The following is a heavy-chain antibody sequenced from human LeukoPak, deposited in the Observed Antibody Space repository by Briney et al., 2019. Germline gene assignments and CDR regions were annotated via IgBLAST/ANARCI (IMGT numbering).Heavy chain of an antibody. Sequence: PSETLSLTCTVSGGSISSSNYYWGWIRQPPGKGLEWIGSIYYSGSTYYNPFLKSRVTISVDTSKNQFSLKLTSVTAADTAVYYCARHPVIWPQYPSWGQGTLVTVSS. CDR1: GGSISSSNYY. V-gene: IGHV4-39*01. CDR2: IYYSGST. CDR3: ARHPVIWPQYPS. J-gene: IGHJ5*02. D-gene: IGHD5-24*01.